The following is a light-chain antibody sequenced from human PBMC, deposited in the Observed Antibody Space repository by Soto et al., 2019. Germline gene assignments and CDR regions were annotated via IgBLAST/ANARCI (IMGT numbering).Light chain of an antibody. V-gene: IGLV2-8*01. Sequence: VLTQPPSASGSPGQSVTISCTGTSSDVGGYNYVSWYQQYPGKAPKIMIYEVSKRPSGVPDRFSGSKSGNTASLTVSGLQAEDEADYYCGSYADSNNYVFGTGTKVTVL. J-gene: IGLJ1*01. CDR1: SSDVGGYNY. CDR2: EVS. CDR3: GSYADSNNYV.